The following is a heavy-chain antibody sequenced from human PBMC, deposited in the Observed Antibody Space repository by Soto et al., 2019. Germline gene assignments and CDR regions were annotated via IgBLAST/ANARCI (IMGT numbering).Heavy chain of an antibody. V-gene: IGHV3-30*18. CDR3: AKDGLPHIAADGTRWFDP. J-gene: IGHJ5*02. CDR1: GFTFSSYG. Sequence: QVQLVESGGGVVQPGRSLRLSCAASGFTFSSYGMHWVRQAPGKGLEWVAVISYDGSNKYYEDSVKGRFTISRDNSKNTLYLQMNSLRAEDTAVYYCAKDGLPHIAADGTRWFDPWGQGTLVTVSS. CDR2: ISYDGSNK. D-gene: IGHD6-13*01.